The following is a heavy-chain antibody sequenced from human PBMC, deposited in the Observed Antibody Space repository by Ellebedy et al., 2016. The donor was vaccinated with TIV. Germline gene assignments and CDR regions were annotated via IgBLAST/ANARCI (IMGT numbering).Heavy chain of an antibody. D-gene: IGHD2-2*01. Sequence: AASVKVSCKASGYTFTGYYMHWVRQAPGQGLEWMGWINPNSGGTNYAQKFQGWVTMTRDTSISTAYMELSRLRSDDTAVYYCAREEVPAAMESYYYYGMDVWGQGTTVTVSS. CDR2: INPNSGGT. CDR3: AREEVPAAMESYYYYGMDV. V-gene: IGHV1-2*04. CDR1: GYTFTGYY. J-gene: IGHJ6*02.